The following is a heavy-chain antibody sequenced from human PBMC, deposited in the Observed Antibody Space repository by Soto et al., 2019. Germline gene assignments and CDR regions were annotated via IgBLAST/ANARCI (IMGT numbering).Heavy chain of an antibody. Sequence: GASVKVSCKASGGTFSSYAISWVRQAPGQGLEWMGGIIPIFGTANYAQKFQGRVTITADESTSTAYMELSSLRSEDTAVYYCARARRYSSSNDAFDIWGQGTMVTVSS. D-gene: IGHD6-6*01. CDR3: ARARRYSSSNDAFDI. J-gene: IGHJ3*02. CDR2: IIPIFGTA. CDR1: GGTFSSYA. V-gene: IGHV1-69*13.